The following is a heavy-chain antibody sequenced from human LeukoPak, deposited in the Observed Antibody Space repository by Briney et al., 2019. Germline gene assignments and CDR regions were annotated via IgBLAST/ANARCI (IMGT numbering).Heavy chain of an antibody. D-gene: IGHD2-2*01. CDR2: INHGGST. V-gene: IGHV4-34*01. CDR1: GGSFSGYY. J-gene: IGHJ5*02. Sequence: SETLSLTCAVYGGSFSGYYWSWIRQPPGKGLEWIGEINHGGSTNYNPSLKSRVTISVDTSKNQFSLKLSSVTAADTAVYYCARDPMRYCSSTSCPRRNWFDPWGQGTLVTVSS. CDR3: ARDPMRYCSSTSCPRRNWFDP.